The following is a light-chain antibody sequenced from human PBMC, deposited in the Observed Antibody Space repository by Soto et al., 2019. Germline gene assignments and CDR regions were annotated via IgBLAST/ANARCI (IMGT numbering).Light chain of an antibody. CDR2: TNN. J-gene: IGLJ1*01. Sequence: QSVLTQPPSASGTPGQGVTISCSGSSSNVGSNPVNWYQQLPGTAPKLLIYTNNQRPSGVPDRFSGSKSGTSASLAISGLQSEDEADYYCAAWDDSLIALYVFGTETKVTVL. CDR1: SSNVGSNP. V-gene: IGLV1-44*01. CDR3: AAWDDSLIALYV.